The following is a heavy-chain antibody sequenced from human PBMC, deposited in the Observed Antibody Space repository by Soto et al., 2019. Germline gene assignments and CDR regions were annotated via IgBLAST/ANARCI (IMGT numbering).Heavy chain of an antibody. J-gene: IGHJ4*02. CDR2: IIPILGIA. D-gene: IGHD3-16*02. CDR1: GGTFSSYT. CDR3: ASLALGDDYIWGSYRYTRGYEVDY. V-gene: IGHV1-69*02. Sequence: ASVKVSCKASGGTFSSYTISWVRQAPGQGLEWMGRIIPILGIANYAQKFQGRVTITADKSTSTAYMELSRLRSEGTAVSYCASLALGDDYIWGSYRYTRGYEVDYWGQGTLVTVSS.